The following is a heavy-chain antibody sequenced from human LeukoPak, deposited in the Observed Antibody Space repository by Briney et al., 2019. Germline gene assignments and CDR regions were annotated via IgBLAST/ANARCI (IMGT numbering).Heavy chain of an antibody. CDR3: AKNGIALGDCSSTSCYTSPLYYYYYMDV. CDR1: GFTFDDYT. V-gene: IGHV3-43*01. D-gene: IGHD2-2*02. CDR2: ISWDGGST. Sequence: GGSLKLSCAASGFTFDDYTMHWVRQAPGKGLEWVSLISWDGGSTYYADSVKGRFTISGDNSKNSLYLQMNSLRTEDTALYYCAKNGIALGDCSSTSCYTSPLYYYYYMDVWGKGTTVTVSS. J-gene: IGHJ6*03.